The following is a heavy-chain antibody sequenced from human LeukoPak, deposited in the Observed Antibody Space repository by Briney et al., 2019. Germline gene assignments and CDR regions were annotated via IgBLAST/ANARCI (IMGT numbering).Heavy chain of an antibody. CDR3: ARGGVNWNYDY. CDR2: IYYSGNT. V-gene: IGHV4-59*08. D-gene: IGHD1-7*01. J-gene: IGHJ4*02. CDR1: GGSISSYY. Sequence: PSETLSLTCTVSGGSISSYYWSWIRQPPGKGLEGIGYIYYSGNTNYNPSLKSRVTISVDTSKNQFSLNLSSVTAADTAIYYCARGGVNWNYDYWGQGTLVTVSS.